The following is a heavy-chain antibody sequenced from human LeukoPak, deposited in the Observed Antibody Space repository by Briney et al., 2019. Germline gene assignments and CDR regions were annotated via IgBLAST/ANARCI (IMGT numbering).Heavy chain of an antibody. D-gene: IGHD1-20*01. CDR3: ARDHITGTLLGTYYYYYGMDV. J-gene: IGHJ6*02. V-gene: IGHV4-59*01. Sequence: SETLSLTCTVSGGSISSYYWSWIRQPPGKGLEWIGYIYYSGSTNYNPSLKSRVISVDTSKNQFSLKLSSVTAADTAVYYCARDHITGTLLGTYYYYYGMDVWGQGTTVTVSS. CDR2: IYYSGST. CDR1: GGSISSYY.